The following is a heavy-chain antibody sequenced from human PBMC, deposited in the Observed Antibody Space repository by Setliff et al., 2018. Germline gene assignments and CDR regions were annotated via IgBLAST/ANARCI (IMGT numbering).Heavy chain of an antibody. V-gene: IGHV3-23*01. Sequence: GGSLRLSCAASGFTFRDYSMVWVRQVPGKGLEWVAGVIQVGAGVYADSMKGRSTISRDNSKNTFFLQVNYVRVDDTATYYCAKDRVNDGFWDFDSWGQGSVVTVSS. CDR2: VIQVGAG. D-gene: IGHD1-26*01. CDR1: GFTFRDYS. J-gene: IGHJ4*02. CDR3: AKDRVNDGFWDFDS.